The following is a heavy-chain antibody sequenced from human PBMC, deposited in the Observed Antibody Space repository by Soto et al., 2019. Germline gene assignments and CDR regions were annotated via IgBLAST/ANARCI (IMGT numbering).Heavy chain of an antibody. CDR3: ARVLLYCTNGVCYGNWFDP. CDR1: GGSISSGGYY. CDR2: IYYSGST. Sequence: SETLSLTCTVSGGSISSGGYYWSWIRQHPGKGLEWIGYIYYSGSTYYNPSLKSRVTISVDTSKSQFSLRLSSVTAADTAVYYCARVLLYCTNGVCYGNWFDPWGQGTLVTVSS. D-gene: IGHD2-8*01. V-gene: IGHV4-31*03. J-gene: IGHJ5*02.